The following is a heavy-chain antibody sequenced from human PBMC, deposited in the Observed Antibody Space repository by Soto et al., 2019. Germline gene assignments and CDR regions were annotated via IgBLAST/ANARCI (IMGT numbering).Heavy chain of an antibody. D-gene: IGHD3-9*01. CDR3: ARQPGYYDILTGYSTYYFDY. J-gene: IGHJ4*02. V-gene: IGHV4-59*08. CDR1: GGSISSYY. CDR2: IYYRGNT. Sequence: QVQLQESGPGLVKPSETLSLTCTVSGGSISSYYWNWIRQPPGKGLEWIGYIYYRGNTNYNPSLKSRVTIXVXTXXNQFSLKLSSVTAADTAVYYCARQPGYYDILTGYSTYYFDYWGQGTLVTVSS.